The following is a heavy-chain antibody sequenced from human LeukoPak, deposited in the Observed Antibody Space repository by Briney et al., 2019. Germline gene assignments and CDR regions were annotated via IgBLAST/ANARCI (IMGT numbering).Heavy chain of an antibody. V-gene: IGHV3-30*14. CDR3: ASGWPPFDS. Sequence: PGGSLRLSCAASGFTFSSYAMHWVRQAPGKGLEWVAVISYDGSNKYYADSVKGRFTISRDNSQNTLYLQMNSLREEDTAVYYCASGWPPFDSWGQGTLVTVSS. CDR2: ISYDGSNK. D-gene: IGHD2-15*01. J-gene: IGHJ4*02. CDR1: GFTFSSYA.